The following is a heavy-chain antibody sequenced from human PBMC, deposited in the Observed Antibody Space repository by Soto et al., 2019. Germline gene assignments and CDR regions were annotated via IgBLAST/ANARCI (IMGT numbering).Heavy chain of an antibody. CDR1: GGSFSDYY. CDR3: ARGVDGAYWDY. J-gene: IGHJ4*02. V-gene: IGHV4-34*01. CDR2: INHSGST. Sequence: PSETLSLTCAVYGGSFSDYYWSWIRQPPGKGLEWIGEINHSGSTNYNPSLKSRVTISVDTSKNQFSLKLSSVTAADTALYFCARGVDGAYWDYWGQGTLVT.